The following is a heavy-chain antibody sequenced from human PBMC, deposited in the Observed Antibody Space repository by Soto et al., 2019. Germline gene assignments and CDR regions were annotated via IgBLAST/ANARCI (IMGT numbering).Heavy chain of an antibody. D-gene: IGHD3-10*01. CDR3: ARHLAWFGELFYFDY. J-gene: IGHJ4*02. Sequence: SETLSLTCTVSGGSISTYYWSWIRQPPGKGLEWIGYIHYSGSTNYNPSLGSRVTMSVDTSKNQFSLKLNSVTAADTAVYYCARHLAWFGELFYFDYWGQGILVTVSS. CDR1: GGSISTYY. CDR2: IHYSGST. V-gene: IGHV4-59*08.